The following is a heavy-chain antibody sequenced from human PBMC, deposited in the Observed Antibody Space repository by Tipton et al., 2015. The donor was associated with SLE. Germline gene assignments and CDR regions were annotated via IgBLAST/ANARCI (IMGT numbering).Heavy chain of an antibody. J-gene: IGHJ3*02. Sequence: TLSLTCVVYGGSFSGYHWNWIRQPLGKGLEWIGEINHSGSTNYNPSLKSRVTISVDTSKNQFSLKLSSVTAADTVVYYCASGGRGLRSGWYKNAFDIWGQGTMVTVSS. CDR3: ASGGRGLRSGWYKNAFDI. D-gene: IGHD6-19*01. CDR2: INHSGST. V-gene: IGHV4-34*01. CDR1: GGSFSGYH.